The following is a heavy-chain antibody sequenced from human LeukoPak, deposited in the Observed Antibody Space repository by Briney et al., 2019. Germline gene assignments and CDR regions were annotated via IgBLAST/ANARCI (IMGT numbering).Heavy chain of an antibody. CDR2: INPNSGGP. V-gene: IGHV1-2*02. D-gene: IGHD1-7*01. CDR3: ARGEKGGGISGTTGGDAFDI. J-gene: IGHJ3*02. Sequence: ASVKVSCKASGYTFTDYYLHWVRQAPGQGLEWMGWINPNSGGPKYAHNFQDRVTMTRATSISTVYMELSRLRSDGTAVYYCARGEKGGGISGTTGGDAFDIWGQGTMVTVSS. CDR1: GYTFTDYY.